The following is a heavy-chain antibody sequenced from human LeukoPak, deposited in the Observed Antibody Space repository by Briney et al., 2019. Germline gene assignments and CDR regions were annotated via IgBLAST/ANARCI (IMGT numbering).Heavy chain of an antibody. D-gene: IGHD3-16*01. Sequence: ASVKVSCKASTYTFTDYYIHWVRQAPGQGLEWMGWINPNSGGTYYAQRFQGRVTMTRDTSISTAYMELSRLTSDDTAVYYCARDNYNWGNDYWGQGTLVTVSS. CDR3: ARDNYNWGNDY. CDR2: INPNSGGT. J-gene: IGHJ4*02. V-gene: IGHV1-2*02. CDR1: TYTFTDYY.